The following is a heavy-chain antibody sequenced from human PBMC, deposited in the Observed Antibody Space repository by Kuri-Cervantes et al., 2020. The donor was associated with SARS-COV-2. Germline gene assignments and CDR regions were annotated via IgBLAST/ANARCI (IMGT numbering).Heavy chain of an antibody. CDR1: GGTFSSYA. V-gene: IGHV1-69*13. Sequence: SVKVSCKASGGTFSSYAISWVRQAPGQGLEWMGGIIPIFGTANYAQKFQGRVTITADESMSTAYMELSSLRSEDTAVYYCAREAGGIAARADAFDIWGQGTMVTVSS. J-gene: IGHJ3*02. CDR3: AREAGGIAARADAFDI. CDR2: IIPIFGTA. D-gene: IGHD6-13*01.